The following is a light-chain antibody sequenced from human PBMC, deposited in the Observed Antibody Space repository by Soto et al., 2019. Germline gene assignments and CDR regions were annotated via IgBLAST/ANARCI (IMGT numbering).Light chain of an antibody. J-gene: IGKJ1*01. CDR3: HQFGDSPQT. Sequence: EIVLTQSPDTLSVSPGERATLSCRASQSISRTLAWYQQKSGQPPRLLIYGASSRATGIPDRFTGRGSGTHFTLAISRLEPEDFAVYYCHQFGDSPQTFGQGTKVDI. V-gene: IGKV3-20*01. CDR1: QSISRT. CDR2: GAS.